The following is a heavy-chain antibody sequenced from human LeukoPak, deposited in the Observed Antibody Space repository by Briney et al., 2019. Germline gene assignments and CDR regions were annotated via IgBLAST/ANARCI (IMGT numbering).Heavy chain of an antibody. CDR2: IYYSGST. D-gene: IGHD6-13*01. V-gene: IGHV4-61*01. Sequence: SETLSLTCTVSGGSVSGGSYYWSWIRQPPGKGLEWIGYIYYSGSTNYNPSLKSRVTISVDTSKNQFSLKLSSVTAADTAVYYCARESRIAAAGTGYWGQGTLATVSS. CDR3: ARESRIAAAGTGY. J-gene: IGHJ4*02. CDR1: GGSVSGGSYY.